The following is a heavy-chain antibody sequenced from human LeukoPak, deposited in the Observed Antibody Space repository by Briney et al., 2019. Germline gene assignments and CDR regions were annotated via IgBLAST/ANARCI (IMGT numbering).Heavy chain of an antibody. V-gene: IGHV3-30-3*01. CDR3: ARDRIAARHYEYFQH. J-gene: IGHJ1*01. CDR1: GFTFSSYA. D-gene: IGHD6-6*01. Sequence: PGVSLRLSCAASGFTFSSYAMHWVRQAPGKGLEWVAVISYDGSNKYYADSVKGRFTISRDNSKNTLYLQMNSLRAEDTAVYYCARDRIAARHYEYFQHWGQGTLVTVSS. CDR2: ISYDGSNK.